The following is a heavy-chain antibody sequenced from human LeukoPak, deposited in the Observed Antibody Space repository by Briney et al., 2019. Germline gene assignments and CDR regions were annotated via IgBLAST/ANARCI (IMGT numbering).Heavy chain of an antibody. CDR1: GGSCDDYY. J-gene: IGHJ4*02. CDR2: IHPSGIF. D-gene: IGHD5-24*01. Sequence: SETLSLTCAVYGGSCDDYYCSWIRQPPGKGLGWIGEIHPSGIFYHNPSLMSRVTISIDTSKSKFSLRLTSVTAADTAFYYCARGRDRSKTGDHWGQGSLVTVSS. CDR3: ARGRDRSKTGDH. V-gene: IGHV4-34*01.